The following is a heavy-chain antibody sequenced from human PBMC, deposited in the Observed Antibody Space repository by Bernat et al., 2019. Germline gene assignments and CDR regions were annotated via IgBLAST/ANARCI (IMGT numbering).Heavy chain of an antibody. CDR2: INHSGST. V-gene: IGHV4-39*07. Sequence: QLQLQESGPGLVKPSETLSLTCTVSGGSISSSSYYWGWIRQPPGKGLEWIGEINHSGSTNYNPSLKSRVTISVDTSKNQFSLKLSSVTAADTAVYYCARGRVATTFYYYYYMDVWGKGTTVTVSS. CDR3: ARGRVATTFYYYYYMDV. D-gene: IGHD5-24*01. J-gene: IGHJ6*03. CDR1: GGSISSSSYY.